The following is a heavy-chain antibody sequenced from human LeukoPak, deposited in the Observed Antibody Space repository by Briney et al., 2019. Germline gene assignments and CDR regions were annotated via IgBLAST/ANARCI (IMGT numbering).Heavy chain of an antibody. CDR3: AKEITIFGVVWPDAFDI. CDR2: ISGSGGST. D-gene: IGHD3-3*01. CDR1: GFTFSTYV. V-gene: IGHV3-23*01. Sequence: PGGSLRLSCAASGFTFSTYVMHWVRQAPGKGLEWVSAISGSGGSTYYADSVKGRFTISRDNSKNTLYLQMNSLRAEDTAVYYCAKEITIFGVVWPDAFDIWGQGTMVTVSS. J-gene: IGHJ3*02.